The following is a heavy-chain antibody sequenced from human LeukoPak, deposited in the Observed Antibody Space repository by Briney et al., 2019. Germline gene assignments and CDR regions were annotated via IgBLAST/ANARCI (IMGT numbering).Heavy chain of an antibody. Sequence: SETLSLTCAVYGGSFSGYYWSWIRQPPGKGLEWIGEINRSGSTNYNPSLKSRVTISVDTSKNQFSLKLSSVTAADTAVYYCARGRRGYSYGQFDYWGQGTLVTVSS. CDR2: INRSGST. D-gene: IGHD5-18*01. J-gene: IGHJ4*02. CDR3: ARGRRGYSYGQFDY. CDR1: GGSFSGYY. V-gene: IGHV4-34*01.